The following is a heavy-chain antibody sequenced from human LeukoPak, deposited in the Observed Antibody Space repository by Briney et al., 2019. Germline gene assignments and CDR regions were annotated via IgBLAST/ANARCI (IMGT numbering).Heavy chain of an antibody. Sequence: GASVKVSCKASGYTFTSYGISWVRQAPGQGLEWMGTINPSDTSTNYAQKFQGRVIMTRDTVTSTVHMELSSLRSEDTAVYYCARDYLPDYDFWSGYPTPFDYWGQGTLVTVSS. CDR1: GYTFTSYG. CDR3: ARDYLPDYDFWSGYPTPFDY. V-gene: IGHV1-46*01. D-gene: IGHD3-3*01. CDR2: INPSDTST. J-gene: IGHJ4*02.